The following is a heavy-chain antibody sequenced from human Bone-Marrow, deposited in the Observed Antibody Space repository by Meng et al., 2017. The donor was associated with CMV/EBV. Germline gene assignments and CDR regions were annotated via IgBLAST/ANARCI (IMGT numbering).Heavy chain of an antibody. CDR2: IIVGNGNT. Sequence: SCKSSGYTFTSSVLYWVRQAPGQRLEWMGWIIVGNGNTKYSRKFQGRVTITRDTSASTAYMELSSLRSEDTAVYYCARRIAAAGLDYWGQGTLVTVSS. D-gene: IGHD6-13*01. J-gene: IGHJ4*02. CDR1: GYTFTSSV. V-gene: IGHV1-3*01. CDR3: ARRIAAAGLDY.